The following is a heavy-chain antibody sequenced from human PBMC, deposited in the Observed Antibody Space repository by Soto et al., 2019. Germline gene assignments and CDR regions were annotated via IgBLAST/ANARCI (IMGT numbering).Heavy chain of an antibody. J-gene: IGHJ6*02. CDR2: IYYSGST. CDR3: ARGPRSGSYYYGMDV. Sequence: PSETLSLTCTVSGGSISSYYWSWIRQPPGKGLEWIGYIYYSGSTNYNPSLKSRVTISVDTSKNQFSLKLSSVTAADTAVYYCARGPRSGSYYYGMDVWGQGTTVTVSS. V-gene: IGHV4-59*01. CDR1: GGSISSYY. D-gene: IGHD1-26*01.